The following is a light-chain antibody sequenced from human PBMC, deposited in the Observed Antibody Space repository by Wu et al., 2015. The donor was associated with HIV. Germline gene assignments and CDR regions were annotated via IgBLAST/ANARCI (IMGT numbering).Light chain of an antibody. CDR3: QQYVSSPT. V-gene: IGKV3-20*01. CDR1: QTVSNTD. CDR2: ATS. Sequence: ETVLTQSPGTLSLSPGERATLSCRASQTVSNTDLAWYQQKPGQAPRLLVYATSNRATGIPDRISGSGSGTLFTLTISRLEPEDSAVYFCQQYVSSPTFGQGTRLEIK. J-gene: IGKJ5*01.